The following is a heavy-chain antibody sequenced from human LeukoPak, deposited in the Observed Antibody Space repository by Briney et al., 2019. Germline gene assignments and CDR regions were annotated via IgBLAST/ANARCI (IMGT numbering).Heavy chain of an antibody. J-gene: IGHJ6*03. V-gene: IGHV3-73*01. Sequence: PGGSLRLSCAASGFTFSGSAMHWVRQASGKGLEWVGRIRSKANSYATAYAASVKGRFTISRDDSKNTAYLQMNSLKTEDTAVYYCTMILGGGNFFYYYYYMDVWGKGTTVTVSS. CDR1: GFTFSGSA. CDR2: IRSKANSYAT. D-gene: IGHD4-23*01. CDR3: TMILGGGNFFYYYYYMDV.